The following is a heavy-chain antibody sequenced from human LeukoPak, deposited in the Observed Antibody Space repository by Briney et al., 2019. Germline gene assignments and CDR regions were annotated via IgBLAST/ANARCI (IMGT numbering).Heavy chain of an antibody. J-gene: IGHJ4*02. V-gene: IGHV3-74*01. CDR1: GFTLSTYW. Sequence: LAGGSLRLFCAASGFTLSTYWVQWARQAPGKGLVWVSRSSPDGRSSIYADSVKGRFTVSRDNAKNTLYLQMNSLRAEDTAVYYCTRSPSLAGRYGGFDYWGQGALVTVSS. D-gene: IGHD1-26*01. CDR3: TRSPSLAGRYGGFDY. CDR2: SSPDGRSS.